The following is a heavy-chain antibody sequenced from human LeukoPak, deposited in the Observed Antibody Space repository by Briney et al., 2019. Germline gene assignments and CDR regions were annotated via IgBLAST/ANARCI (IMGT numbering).Heavy chain of an antibody. CDR3: AREGFGGVTASDYYYYYMDV. CDR1: GYTFTSYY. J-gene: IGHJ6*03. V-gene: IGHV1-46*01. CDR2: INPSGGST. D-gene: IGHD3-16*01. Sequence: GASVKVSCKASGYTFTSYYMHWVRQAPGQGLEWKGIINPSGGSTSYAQKFQGRVTMTRDMSTSTVYMELSSLRSEDTAAYYCAREGFGGVTASDYYYYYMDVWGKGTTVTVSS.